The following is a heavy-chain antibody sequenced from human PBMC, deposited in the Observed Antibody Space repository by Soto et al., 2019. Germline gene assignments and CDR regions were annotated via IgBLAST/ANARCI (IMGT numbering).Heavy chain of an antibody. CDR3: ARAKYDCFDY. CDR1: GGSTSSYY. J-gene: IGHJ4*02. V-gene: IGHV4-59*08. CDR2: IYYSGST. Sequence: SETLSLTCTVSGGSTSSYYWSWIRQPPGKGLEWIGYIYYSGSTNYNPSLKSRVTISVDTSKNQFSLKLSSVTAADTAVYYCARAKYDCFDYWGQGTLVTVSS. D-gene: IGHD3-3*01.